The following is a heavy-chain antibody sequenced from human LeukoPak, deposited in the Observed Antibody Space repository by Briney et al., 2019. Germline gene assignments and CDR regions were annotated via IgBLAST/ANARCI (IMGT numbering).Heavy chain of an antibody. CDR3: ARALYCSGGSCYSRIGGGDYFDY. J-gene: IGHJ4*02. V-gene: IGHV4-59*08. D-gene: IGHD2-15*01. CDR1: GGSISSYY. CDR2: IYCSGST. Sequence: SETLSLTCTVSGGSISSYYWSWIRQPPGKGLEWIGYIYCSGSTNYNPSLKSRVTVSVDTSRNQFSPKLSSVTAADTAVYYCARALYCSGGSCYSRIGGGDYFDYWGQGTLVTVSS.